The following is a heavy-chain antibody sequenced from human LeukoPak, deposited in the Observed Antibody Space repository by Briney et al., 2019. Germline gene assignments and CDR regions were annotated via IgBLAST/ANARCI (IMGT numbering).Heavy chain of an antibody. D-gene: IGHD5-12*01. V-gene: IGHV3-23*01. CDR2: ISGSGVSA. CDR1: GFTFSSYT. Sequence: GGSLRLSCVASGFTFSSYTMTWVRQAPGKGLEWVSLISGSGVSAFYADSVKGRFTISRDDAKNTLYLQMNSLRAEDTAVYYCAKVGLRLGGDYWGQGTLVTVSS. CDR3: AKVGLRLGGDY. J-gene: IGHJ4*02.